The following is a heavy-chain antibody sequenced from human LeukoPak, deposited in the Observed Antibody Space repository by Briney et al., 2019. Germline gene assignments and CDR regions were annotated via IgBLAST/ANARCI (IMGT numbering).Heavy chain of an antibody. CDR2: IYYSGST. CDR1: GGSISSSSYY. V-gene: IGHV4-39*01. J-gene: IGHJ4*02. CDR3: ARHEILMGEAFIG. Sequence: SETLSLTCTVSGGSISSSSYYWGWIRRPPGKGLEWIGSIYYSGSTYYNPSLKSRVTISVDTSKNQFSLKLSSVTAADTAVYYCARHEILMGEAFIGWGQGTLVTVSS. D-gene: IGHD1-26*01.